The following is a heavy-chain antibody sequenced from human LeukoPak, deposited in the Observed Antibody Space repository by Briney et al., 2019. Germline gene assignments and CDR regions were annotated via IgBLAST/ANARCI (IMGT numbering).Heavy chain of an antibody. V-gene: IGHV4-39*01. Sequence: SETLSLTCTVSGGSISSSSYYWGWIRQPPGKGLEWIGNIFYSGITYFNPSLKSRVTISVDTSKDQFSLRVSSVTAADTAVYYCVRSYAYCSGGSCFDYWGQGTLVTVS. CDR3: VRSYAYCSGGSCFDY. CDR1: GGSISSSSYY. J-gene: IGHJ4*02. D-gene: IGHD2-15*01. CDR2: IFYSGIT.